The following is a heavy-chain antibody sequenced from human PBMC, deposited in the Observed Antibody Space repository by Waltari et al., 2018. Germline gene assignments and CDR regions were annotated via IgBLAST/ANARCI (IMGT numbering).Heavy chain of an antibody. CDR1: GFSVTTNY. J-gene: IGHJ4*02. Sequence: EVQLVESGGGLIQPGGSLRRSCAVSGFSVTTNYLTWLRQAPGKGLEWVAVLYSGGGTYYTDSVKGRFTISRDNSNNTLDLQMTGLRADDTAVYFCARLKQLVYYFDSWGQGTQVTVSS. V-gene: IGHV3-53*01. CDR3: ARLKQLVYYFDS. CDR2: LYSGGGT. D-gene: IGHD1-1*01.